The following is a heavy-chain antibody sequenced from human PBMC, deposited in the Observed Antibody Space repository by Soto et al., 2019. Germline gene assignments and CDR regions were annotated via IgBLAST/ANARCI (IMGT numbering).Heavy chain of an antibody. CDR2: IYYGGTT. D-gene: IGHD6-19*01. CDR1: GGSISSGDYY. J-gene: IGHJ4*02. Sequence: SETLSLTCSVFGGSISSGDYYWSWIRQPPGKGLEWIGYIYYGGTTHYSPSLKSRVTISVDTSKNQFSLKLNSVTAADTAVYYCARVRHGWTFFDYWSQGTLVTVSS. CDR3: ARVRHGWTFFDY. V-gene: IGHV4-61*08.